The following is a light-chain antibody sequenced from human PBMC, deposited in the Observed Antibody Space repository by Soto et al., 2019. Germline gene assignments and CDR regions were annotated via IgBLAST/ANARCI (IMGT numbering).Light chain of an antibody. CDR3: QHDKYWPPKT. V-gene: IGKV3-15*01. CDR1: QSVGNN. Sequence: IVKIESRAIMKMSPGERTTLSCRASQSVGNNLAWYQQKPGQAPRLLIYGAYTRATGIPARFSGSGSGTDFTLTISSLHSEDFAVYYGQHDKYWPPKTFALRIKVDMK. CDR2: GAY. J-gene: IGKJ1*01.